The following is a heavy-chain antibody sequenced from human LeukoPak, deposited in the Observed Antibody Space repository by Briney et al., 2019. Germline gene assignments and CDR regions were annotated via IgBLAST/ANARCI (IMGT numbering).Heavy chain of an antibody. CDR2: ISGSGGST. J-gene: IGHJ4*02. D-gene: IGHD3-10*01. Sequence: GGSLRLSCAASGFTFSSYAMSWVRQPPGKGLEWVSAISGSGGSTYYADSVKGRFTISRDNSKNTLYLQTNSLRAEDTAVYYCAKAVRGIGSLDYWGQGTLVTVSS. CDR3: AKAVRGIGSLDY. V-gene: IGHV3-23*01. CDR1: GFTFSSYA.